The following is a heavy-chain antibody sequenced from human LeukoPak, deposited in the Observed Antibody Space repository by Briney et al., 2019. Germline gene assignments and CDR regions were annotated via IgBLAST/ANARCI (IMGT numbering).Heavy chain of an antibody. J-gene: IGHJ4*02. CDR3: ARGPSYSYRNYFDY. CDR1: GGSISSGGYY. V-gene: IGHV4-31*03. CDR2: IYYSGST. Sequence: PSETLSLTCTVSGGSISSGGYYWSWIRQHPGKGLEWIGYIYYSGSTYYNPSLKSRVTISVDTSKNQFSLKLSSVTAADTAVYYCARGPSYSYRNYFDYWGQGTLVTVSS. D-gene: IGHD5-18*01.